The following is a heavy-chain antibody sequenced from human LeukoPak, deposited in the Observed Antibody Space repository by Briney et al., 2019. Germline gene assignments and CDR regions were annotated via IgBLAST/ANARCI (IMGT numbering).Heavy chain of an antibody. J-gene: IGHJ4*02. Sequence: ASVKVSCTASGYTFTSYAMHWVRQAPGQRLEWMGWINAGNGNTKYSQKFQGRVTITRDTSASTAYMELSSLRSEDTAVYYCAFPSPRVRGALDSWGQGTLVTVSS. CDR2: INAGNGNT. CDR1: GYTFTSYA. V-gene: IGHV1-3*01. D-gene: IGHD3-10*01. CDR3: AFPSPRVRGALDS.